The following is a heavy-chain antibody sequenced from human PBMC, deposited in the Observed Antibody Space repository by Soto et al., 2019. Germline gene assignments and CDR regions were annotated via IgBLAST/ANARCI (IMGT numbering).Heavy chain of an antibody. Sequence: SQTLSLTCAISGDRVSSNSAAWSWIRQSPSRGLEWLGRTYYRSKWYNDYAVSVKSRITINPDTSKHQFSLQLHSVTHEDTAVYSCASGSYTSIGSWGQGTLVTVSS. D-gene: IGHD3-16*01. V-gene: IGHV6-1*01. J-gene: IGHJ5*02. CDR1: GDRVSSNSAA. CDR2: TYYRSKWYN. CDR3: ASGSYTSIGS.